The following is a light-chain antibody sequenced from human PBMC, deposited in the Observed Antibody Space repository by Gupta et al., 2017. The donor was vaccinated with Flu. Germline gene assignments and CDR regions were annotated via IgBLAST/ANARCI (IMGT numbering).Light chain of an antibody. CDR1: SSGVGGYNA. Sequence: SILISSTGTSSGVGGYNAVSWDQQHAGKAPALIIFEVSNRPARVSTPFSGSTAVNSASLTISGLQDQAEANYYCSSCAIYITLILGGGTTVTVL. CDR2: EVS. CDR3: SSCAIYITLI. J-gene: IGLJ2*01. V-gene: IGLV2-14*01.